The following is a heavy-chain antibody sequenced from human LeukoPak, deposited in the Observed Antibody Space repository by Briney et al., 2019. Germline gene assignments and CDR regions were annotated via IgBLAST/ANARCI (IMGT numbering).Heavy chain of an antibody. CDR2: IKQDGSEK. D-gene: IGHD2-15*01. CDR3: ARQRGGYSLDY. V-gene: IGHV3-7*01. Sequence: GGSLRLSCAASGFTFSNYWRSWVRQAPGKGLEWVANIKQDGSEKYYVDSVKGRFTISRDNAKNSLYLQMNSLRAEDTAVYYCARQRGGYSLDYWGQGTLVTVSS. CDR1: GFTFSNYW. J-gene: IGHJ4*02.